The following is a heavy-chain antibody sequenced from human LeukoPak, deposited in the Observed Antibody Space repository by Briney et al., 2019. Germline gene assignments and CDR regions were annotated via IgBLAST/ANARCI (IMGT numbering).Heavy chain of an antibody. J-gene: IGHJ5*02. D-gene: IGHD2-2*01. CDR2: INPNSGGT. Sequence: ASVKVSCKASGCTFTGYYMHWVRQAPGQGLEWMGWINPNSGGTNYAQKFQGRVTMTRDTSISTAYMELSRLRSDDTAVYYCARDSGNIVVVPPGTNWFDPWGQGTLVTVSS. CDR1: GCTFTGYY. CDR3: ARDSGNIVVVPPGTNWFDP. V-gene: IGHV1-2*02.